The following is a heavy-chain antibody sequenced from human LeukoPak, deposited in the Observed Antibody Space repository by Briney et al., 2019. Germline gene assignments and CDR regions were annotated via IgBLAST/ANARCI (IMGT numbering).Heavy chain of an antibody. J-gene: IGHJ6*02. D-gene: IGHD6-6*01. CDR3: AFLGSSSEAYYYYGMDV. V-gene: IGHV1-69*04. Sequence: SVKVSCKASGGTFSSYAIRWVRQAPGQGLEWMGRIIPILGIANYAQKFQGRVTITADKSTSTAYMELSSLRSEDTAVYYCAFLGSSSEAYYYYGMDVWGQGTTVTVSS. CDR1: GGTFSSYA. CDR2: IIPILGIA.